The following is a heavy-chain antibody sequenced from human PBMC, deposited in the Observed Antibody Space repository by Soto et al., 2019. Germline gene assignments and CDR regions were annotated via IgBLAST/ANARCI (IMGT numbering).Heavy chain of an antibody. V-gene: IGHV4-31*03. CDR1: GDYISNDGYY. Sequence: TLSLTCTVSGDYISNDGYYWTWIRQHEGMGRQGIGYIYYTGSTYDTPSLKSRVTIAADTSKNHFSLKLSSVTAAVTAVYYCARDEEVNYSEKGESDYYYGLDVWGQGITVTVSS. J-gene: IGHJ6*02. CDR3: ARDEEVNYSEKGESDYYYGLDV. CDR2: IYYTGST. D-gene: IGHD3-16*01.